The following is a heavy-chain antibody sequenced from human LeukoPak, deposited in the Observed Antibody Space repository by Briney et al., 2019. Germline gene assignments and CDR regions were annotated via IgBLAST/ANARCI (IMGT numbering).Heavy chain of an antibody. J-gene: IGHJ4*02. V-gene: IGHV3-23*01. CDR3: ARPYYYDSSGLGY. D-gene: IGHD3-22*01. CDR1: GFTFSTYG. CDR2: TSGSGDST. Sequence: GGSLRLSCAASGFTFSTYGMNWVRQAPGKGLVWVSSTSGSGDSTYYADSVKGRFTISRDNSKNTLFLQMNSLRAEDTAVYYCARPYYYDSSGLGYWGQGTLVTVSS.